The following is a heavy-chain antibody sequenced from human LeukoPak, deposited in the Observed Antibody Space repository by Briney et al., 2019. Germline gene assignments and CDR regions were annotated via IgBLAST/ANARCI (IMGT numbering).Heavy chain of an antibody. CDR3: ARDLGANLAFDI. CDR2: IIPIFGTA. J-gene: IGHJ3*02. V-gene: IGHV1-69*05. D-gene: IGHD1-26*01. CDR1: GGTFSSYA. Sequence: SVKVSCKASGGTFSSYAISWVRQAPGQGLEWIGGIIPIFGTANCAQKFQGRVTITTDESTSTAYMELSSLRSEDTAVYYCARDLGANLAFDIWGQGTMVTVSS.